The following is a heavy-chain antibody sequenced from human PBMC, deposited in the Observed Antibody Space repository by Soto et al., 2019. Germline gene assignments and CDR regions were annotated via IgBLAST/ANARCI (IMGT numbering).Heavy chain of an antibody. V-gene: IGHV3-7*01. D-gene: IGHD3-3*01. Sequence: GGALRLSCGASGFTCSSDWISWVRQAPGKGVEWVANIKQDGSEKYYVDSVKGRFTISRDNAKNSLYLQMNSLRAEDTAVYYCARDSDFWSGDYYYYYMDVWGKGTTITVSS. J-gene: IGHJ6*03. CDR1: GFTCSSDW. CDR2: IKQDGSEK. CDR3: ARDSDFWSGDYYYYYMDV.